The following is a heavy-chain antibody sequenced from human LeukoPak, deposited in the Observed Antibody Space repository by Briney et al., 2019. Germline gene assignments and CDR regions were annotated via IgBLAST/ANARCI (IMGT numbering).Heavy chain of an antibody. J-gene: IGHJ4*02. Sequence: NPSETLSLTCTVSGYSISSGYYWGWIRQPPGKGLEWIGSIHHSGSTYYNPSLKSRVTISVDTSKNHFSLKLSSVTAADTAVYYCARDWGRVPGAAVDYWGQGTLVIVSS. CDR3: ARDWGRVPGAAVDY. CDR2: IHHSGST. D-gene: IGHD6-19*01. V-gene: IGHV4-38-2*02. CDR1: GYSISSGYY.